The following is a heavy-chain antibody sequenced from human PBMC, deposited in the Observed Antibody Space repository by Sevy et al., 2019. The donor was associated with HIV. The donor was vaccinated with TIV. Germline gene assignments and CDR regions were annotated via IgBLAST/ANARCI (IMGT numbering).Heavy chain of an antibody. CDR1: GFTFTNYW. CDR3: TRDMYGIDY. V-gene: IGHV3-74*01. Sequence: GGSLRLSCAASGFTFTNYWMHWVRQAPGKGLVWVSRVDNDGSGTNYAESVKGRFTMSRDNAKNTVYLQMNSLRAEDTAVYYCTRDMYGIDYWGQGTLVTVSS. D-gene: IGHD2-8*01. J-gene: IGHJ4*02. CDR2: VDNDGSGT.